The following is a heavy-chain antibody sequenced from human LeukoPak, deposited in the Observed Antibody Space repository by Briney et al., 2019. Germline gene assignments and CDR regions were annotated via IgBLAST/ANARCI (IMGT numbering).Heavy chain of an antibody. J-gene: IGHJ4*02. D-gene: IGHD3-9*01. CDR3: ARWGLRYFEGPFDY. CDR2: IYYSGST. Sequence: SETLSLTCTVSGGSISSGSYYWSWIRQPPGKGLEWIGYIYYSGSTNYNPSLKSRVTISVDTSKNQFSLKLSSVTAADTAVYYCARWGLRYFEGPFDYWGQGTLVTVSS. CDR1: GGSISSGSYY. V-gene: IGHV4-61*01.